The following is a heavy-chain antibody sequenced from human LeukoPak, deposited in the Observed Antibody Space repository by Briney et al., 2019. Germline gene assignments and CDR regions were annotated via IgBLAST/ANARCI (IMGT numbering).Heavy chain of an antibody. CDR2: IIPIFGTA. CDR1: GGTFSSYA. Sequence: SVKVSCKASGGTFSSYAISWVRQAPGQGLEWMGGIIPIFGTANYAQKFQGRVTITADESTSTAYMELSSLRSEDTAVYYCARRHYYDSSGYYYVPWFDHWGQGTLVTVSS. D-gene: IGHD3-22*01. J-gene: IGHJ5*02. V-gene: IGHV1-69*13. CDR3: ARRHYYDSSGYYYVPWFDH.